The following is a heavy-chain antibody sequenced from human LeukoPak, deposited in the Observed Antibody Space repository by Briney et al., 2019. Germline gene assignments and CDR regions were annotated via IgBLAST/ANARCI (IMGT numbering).Heavy chain of an antibody. CDR3: ARLAAISGSDYPDD. CDR2: IFYSGNT. Sequence: TSETLSLTCTVSGVSISSYYWSWTRRPPGKGLEWIGYIFYSGNTIYNPSLRSRVTISADTSKNHFSLRLRSVTAADTAVYYCARLAAISGSDYPDDWGQGTLVTVSS. J-gene: IGHJ4*02. V-gene: IGHV4-59*08. CDR1: GVSISSYY. D-gene: IGHD1-26*01.